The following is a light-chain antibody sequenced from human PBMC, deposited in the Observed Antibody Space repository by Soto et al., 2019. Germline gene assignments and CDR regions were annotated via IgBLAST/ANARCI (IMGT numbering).Light chain of an antibody. J-gene: IGKJ5*01. CDR1: QSVSSSH. Sequence: EIVLTQSPGTLSLSPGERATLSCRASQSVSSSHLAWYQHKPGQAPRLLIYGASTRATGIPARFSGSGSGTEFTLTISSLQSEDFAVYYCQQYNNWPITFGQGTRLEI. V-gene: IGKV3-15*01. CDR2: GAS. CDR3: QQYNNWPIT.